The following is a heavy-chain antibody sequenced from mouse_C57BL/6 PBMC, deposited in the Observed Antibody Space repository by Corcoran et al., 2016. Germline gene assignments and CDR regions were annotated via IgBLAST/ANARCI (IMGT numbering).Heavy chain of an antibody. D-gene: IGHD6-1*01. CDR1: GYTFTDYY. J-gene: IGHJ2*01. CDR2: INPYNGGT. Sequence: EVQLQQSGPVLVKPGASVKMSCKASGYTFTDYYMNWVKQSHGKSLEWIGVINPYNGGTSYNQKFKGKATLTVDKSSSTAYMELNSLTSEDSAVYYCARAAEGNYFDYWGQGTTLTVSS. V-gene: IGHV1-19*01. CDR3: ARAAEGNYFDY.